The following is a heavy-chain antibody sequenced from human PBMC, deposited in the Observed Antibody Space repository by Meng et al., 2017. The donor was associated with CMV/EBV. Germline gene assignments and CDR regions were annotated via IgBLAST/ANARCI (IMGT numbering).Heavy chain of an antibody. CDR3: ARADIVVVPAAIRYYYGMDV. J-gene: IGHJ6*02. CDR1: GGSFSGYY. V-gene: IGHV4-34*01. CDR2: INHSGST. D-gene: IGHD2-2*02. Sequence: GSLRLSCAVYGGSFSGYYWSWIRQPPGQGLEWNGEINHSGSTNYNPSLKSRVTISVDTSKNQFSLKLSSVTAADTAVYYCARADIVVVPAAIRYYYGMDVWGQGTTVTVSS.